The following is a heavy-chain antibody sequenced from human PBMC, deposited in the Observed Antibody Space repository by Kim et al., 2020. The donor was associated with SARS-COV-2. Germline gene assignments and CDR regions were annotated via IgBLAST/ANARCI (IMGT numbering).Heavy chain of an antibody. CDR1: GFTFSSYS. V-gene: IGHV3-21*01. Sequence: GGSLRLSCAASGFTFSSYSMNWVRQAPGKGLEWVSSISSSSSYIYYADSVKGRFTISRDNAKNSLYLQMNSLRAEDTAVYYCARVGDYGDYVFWGWGQGTLVTVSS. J-gene: IGHJ4*02. D-gene: IGHD4-17*01. CDR2: ISSSSSYI. CDR3: ARVGDYGDYVFWG.